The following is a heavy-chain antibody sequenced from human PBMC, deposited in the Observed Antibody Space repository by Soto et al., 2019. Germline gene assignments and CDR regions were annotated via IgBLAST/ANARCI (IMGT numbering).Heavy chain of an antibody. Sequence: GGSLRLSCAASGFTFDDYTMHWVRQAPGKGLEWVSLISWDGGSTYYADSVKGRFTISRDNSKNSLYLQMNSLRTEDTALYYCAKSLEDWNYGNPDYWGQGTLVTVSS. CDR1: GFTFDDYT. CDR3: AKSLEDWNYGNPDY. J-gene: IGHJ4*02. D-gene: IGHD1-7*01. CDR2: ISWDGGST. V-gene: IGHV3-43*01.